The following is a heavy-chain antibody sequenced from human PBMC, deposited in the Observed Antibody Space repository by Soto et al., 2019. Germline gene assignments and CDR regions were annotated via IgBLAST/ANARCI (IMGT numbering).Heavy chain of an antibody. J-gene: IGHJ4*01. Sequence: LSLTCTVSGDSIRNYYWSWIRQPPGKGLEYIGYIFYSGSTNYNPSLKSRVAISVDTSRNQFALKLRSVTAADTATYYCARLKRGYSYGSIIDFWGRGTLVTVSS. CDR1: GDSIRNYY. CDR2: IFYSGST. V-gene: IGHV4-59*01. CDR3: ARLKRGYSYGSIIDF. D-gene: IGHD5-18*01.